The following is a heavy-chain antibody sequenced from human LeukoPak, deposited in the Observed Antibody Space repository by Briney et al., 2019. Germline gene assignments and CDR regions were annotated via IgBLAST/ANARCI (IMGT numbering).Heavy chain of an antibody. J-gene: IGHJ4*02. V-gene: IGHV4-39*07. CDR2: IYYSGST. Sequence: KSSETLSLTCTVSGGSISSSSYYWGWIRQPPGKGLEWIGSIYYSGSTYYNPSLKSRVTISVDTSKNQFSLKLSSVTAADTAVYYCARELTTEQLVVYYWGQGTLVTVSS. CDR1: GGSISSSSYY. CDR3: ARELTTEQLVVYY. D-gene: IGHD6-13*01.